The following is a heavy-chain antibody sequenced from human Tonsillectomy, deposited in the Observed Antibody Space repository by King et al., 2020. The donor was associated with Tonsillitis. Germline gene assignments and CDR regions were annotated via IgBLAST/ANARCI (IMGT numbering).Heavy chain of an antibody. CDR1: GFTFSGDW. V-gene: IGHV3-7*01. CDR2: IKEDGSDK. CDR3: ARGGRLGALDY. D-gene: IGHD3-16*01. J-gene: IGHJ4*02. Sequence: VQLVESGGGLVQPGGSLRLSCAASGFTFSGDWRTWVRQAPGKGLEGVANIKEDGSDKYYLDSVKGRFTISRENAKNSLYLQMNSLRAEDTSVYYCARGGRLGALDYWGQGTLVTVSS.